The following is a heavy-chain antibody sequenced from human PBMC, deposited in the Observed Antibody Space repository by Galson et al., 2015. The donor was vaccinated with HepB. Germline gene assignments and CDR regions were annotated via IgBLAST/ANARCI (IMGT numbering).Heavy chain of an antibody. CDR1: GYTLTELS. Sequence: SVKVSCKVSGYTLTELSMHWVRQAPGKGLEWMGGFDPEDGETIYAQKFQGRVTMTEDTSTDTAYMELSSLRSEDTAVYYCALRSGSYYPLDYWGQGTLVTVSS. V-gene: IGHV1-24*01. D-gene: IGHD3-10*01. CDR2: FDPEDGET. CDR3: ALRSGSYYPLDY. J-gene: IGHJ4*02.